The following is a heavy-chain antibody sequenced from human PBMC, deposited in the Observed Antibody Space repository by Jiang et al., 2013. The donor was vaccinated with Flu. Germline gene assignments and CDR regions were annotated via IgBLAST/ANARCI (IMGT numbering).Heavy chain of an antibody. CDR3: ARGVGAFDY. D-gene: IGHD3-16*01. CDR2: FYHSGST. J-gene: IGHJ4*02. Sequence: GSGLVKPSQTLSLTCAVSGGSISSGDYSWSWIRQPPGKGLEWIGYFYHSGSTYYNPSLKSRVTISVDRSKNQFSLKLSSVTAADTAVYYCARGVGAFDYWGQGTLVTVSS. V-gene: IGHV4-30-2*01. CDR1: GGSISSGDYS.